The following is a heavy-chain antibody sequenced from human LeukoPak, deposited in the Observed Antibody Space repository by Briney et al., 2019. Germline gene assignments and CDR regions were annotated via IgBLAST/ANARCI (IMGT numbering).Heavy chain of an antibody. CDR2: ISGSGGST. V-gene: IGHV3-23*01. J-gene: IGHJ5*02. D-gene: IGHD6-13*01. CDR3: AKGRRGYSSSWYWFDP. CDR1: GFTFSSYG. Sequence: GGSLRLSCAASGFTFSSYGMHWVRQAPGKGLEWVSAISGSGGSTYYADSVKGRFTISRDNSKNTLYLQMNSLRAEDTAVYYCAKGRRGYSSSWYWFDPWGQGTLVTVSS.